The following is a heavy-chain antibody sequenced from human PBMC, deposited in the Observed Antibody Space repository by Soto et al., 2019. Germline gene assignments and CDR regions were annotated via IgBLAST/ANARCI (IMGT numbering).Heavy chain of an antibody. D-gene: IGHD2-15*01. CDR1: GFTFDDYT. CDR3: AKDMTCPRVFSGPLDY. Sequence: GSLRLSCAASGFTFDDYTMHWVRQAPGKGLEWVSLISWDGGSTYYADSVKGRFTISRDNSKNSLYLQMNSLRTEDTALYYCAKDMTCPRVFSGPLDYWGRGTLVTVAS. V-gene: IGHV3-43*01. CDR2: ISWDGGST. J-gene: IGHJ4*02.